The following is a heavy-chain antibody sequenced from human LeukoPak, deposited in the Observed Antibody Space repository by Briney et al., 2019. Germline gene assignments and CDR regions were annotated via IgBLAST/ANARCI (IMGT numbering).Heavy chain of an antibody. D-gene: IGHD1-26*01. CDR3: ARDSGSYYFDY. CDR1: GFPVRSNY. V-gene: IGHV3-66*01. CDR2: IYSGGRT. Sequence: GGSLRLSCAASGFPVRSNYMRWVPQAPGKGLEGVSVIYSGGRTYYADSEKGRFTIYRENSKNTRYVQMDSLGVEDTAVYYCARDSGSYYFDYWGQGTLVSVSS. J-gene: IGHJ4*02.